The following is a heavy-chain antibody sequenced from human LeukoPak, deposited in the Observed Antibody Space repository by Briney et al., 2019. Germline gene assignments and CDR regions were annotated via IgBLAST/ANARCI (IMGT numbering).Heavy chain of an antibody. CDR3: ASKFTTGWYSS. J-gene: IGHJ5*02. CDR2: ISSSSSNI. D-gene: IGHD6-19*01. V-gene: IGHV3-21*01. Sequence: GGSLRLSCAASGFTFSSYSMNWVRQAPGKGLEWVSSISSSSSNIYYADSVKGRFTISRDNAKNSLYLQMNSLRAEDTAVYYCASKFTTGWYSSWGQGTLVTVSP. CDR1: GFTFSSYS.